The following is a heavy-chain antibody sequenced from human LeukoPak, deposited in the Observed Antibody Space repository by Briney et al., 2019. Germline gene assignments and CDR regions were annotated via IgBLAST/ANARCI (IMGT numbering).Heavy chain of an antibody. CDR1: GFTFSNYA. Sequence: GGSLRPSCAASGFTFSNYAMSWVRQAPGKGLEWVSAITGSDGTTYYADSVKGRFTISRDNSKNTLYLQMNSLRAEDTAVYYCASARPYGSGSYYPFDYWGQGTLVTVSS. D-gene: IGHD3-10*01. J-gene: IGHJ4*02. CDR2: ITGSDGTT. V-gene: IGHV3-23*01. CDR3: ASARPYGSGSYYPFDY.